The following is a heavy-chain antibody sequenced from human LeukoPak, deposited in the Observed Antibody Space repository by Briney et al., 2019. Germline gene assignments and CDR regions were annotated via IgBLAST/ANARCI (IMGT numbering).Heavy chain of an antibody. J-gene: IGHJ6*02. V-gene: IGHV1-2*06. Sequence: GASVKVSCTASGYTFTGYYMHWVRQAPGQGLEWMGRINPNSGGTNYAQKFQGRVTMTRDTSISTAYMELCRLRSDDTAVYYCARDPYYDFWSGYYRGYYYYGMDVWGQGTTVTVSS. D-gene: IGHD3-3*01. CDR1: GYTFTGYY. CDR3: ARDPYYDFWSGYYRGYYYYGMDV. CDR2: INPNSGGT.